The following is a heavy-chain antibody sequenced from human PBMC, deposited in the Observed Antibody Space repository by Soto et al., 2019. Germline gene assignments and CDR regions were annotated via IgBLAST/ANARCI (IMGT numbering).Heavy chain of an antibody. D-gene: IGHD2-15*01. CDR1: GFTFISYW. V-gene: IGHV3-7*01. J-gene: IGHJ4*02. CDR3: ARAATRGGPGDY. Sequence: EVQLVESGGGLVQPGGSLRLSCAASGFTFISYWMSCVRQAPGKGLEWVANIKQDGSEKYYVGSVKGRFTISRDNDKHSLYLHIHSLRGEDTAVYYCARAATRGGPGDYLGQGSLVTVS. CDR2: IKQDGSEK.